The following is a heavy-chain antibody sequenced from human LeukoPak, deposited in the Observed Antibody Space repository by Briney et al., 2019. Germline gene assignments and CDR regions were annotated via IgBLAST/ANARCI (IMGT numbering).Heavy chain of an antibody. Sequence: GGSLRLSCAASGFTFSSYWMHWVRQAPGKGLVWVSRINSDGSSTSYADSVKGRFTISRDNAKNTLYLQMNSLRAEDTAVYYCAKGREYYDSSGYPLNWFDPWGQGTLVTVSS. CDR1: GFTFSSYW. V-gene: IGHV3-74*01. CDR2: INSDGSST. CDR3: AKGREYYDSSGYPLNWFDP. J-gene: IGHJ5*02. D-gene: IGHD3-22*01.